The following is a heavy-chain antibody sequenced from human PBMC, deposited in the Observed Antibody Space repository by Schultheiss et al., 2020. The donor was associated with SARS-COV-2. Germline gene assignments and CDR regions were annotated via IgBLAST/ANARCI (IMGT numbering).Heavy chain of an antibody. Sequence: SQTLSLTCTVSGGSISSGGYYWSWIRQHPGKGLEWIGEIYHSGSTNYNPSLKSRVTISVDTSKNQFSLKLSSVTAADTAVYYCAREVHYYDSSGYYFDYWGQGTLVTVSS. CDR2: IYHSGST. J-gene: IGHJ4*02. V-gene: IGHV4-31*03. CDR1: GGSISSGGYY. CDR3: AREVHYYDSSGYYFDY. D-gene: IGHD3-22*01.